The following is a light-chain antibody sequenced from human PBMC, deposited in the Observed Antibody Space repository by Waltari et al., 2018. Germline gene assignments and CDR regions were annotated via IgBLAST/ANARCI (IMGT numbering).Light chain of an antibody. CDR1: SSDVGSYNL. CDR3: CSYAGSRGWV. J-gene: IGLJ3*02. V-gene: IGLV2-23*01. CDR2: EDN. Sequence: QSALTQPASVSGSPGQSITISCTGTSSDVGSYNLVSWYQHHPGKAPKLMIYEDNKRPLGVSNRFSVSKSGNTASLTISGLQAEDESDYYCCSYAGSRGWVFGGGTKLTVL.